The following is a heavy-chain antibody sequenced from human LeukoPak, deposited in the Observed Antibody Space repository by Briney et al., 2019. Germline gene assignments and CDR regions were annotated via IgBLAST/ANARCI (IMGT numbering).Heavy chain of an antibody. CDR1: GYTFTSYD. J-gene: IGHJ4*02. D-gene: IGHD5-12*01. V-gene: IGHV1-8*03. Sequence: ASVKVSCKASGYTFTSYDINWGRQATGQGLEWMGWMNPNSGSTGYAQKFQGRVTITRNTYIKTAYMELSGLSSDEKAVYYCARGRSTGYPYYFEYWGQGTLVTVSS. CDR2: MNPNSGST. CDR3: ARGRSTGYPYYFEY.